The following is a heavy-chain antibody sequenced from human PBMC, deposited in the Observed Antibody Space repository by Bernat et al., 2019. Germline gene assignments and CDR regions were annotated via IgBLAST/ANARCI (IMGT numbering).Heavy chain of an antibody. CDR1: GVSISSSSYY. Sequence: QLQLQESGPGLVKPSETLSLTCTVSGVSISSSSYYWGWIRQPPGKGLEWIGSMYYSGSTYYNPSLKSRVPISVAPSKNPFSLKLSAVTAADTAVYYCARHGSACSSTSCYIYYYYYYMDVWGKGTTVPVSS. J-gene: IGHJ6*03. D-gene: IGHD2-2*01. CDR3: ARHGSACSSTSCYIYYYYYYMDV. V-gene: IGHV4-39*01. CDR2: MYYSGST.